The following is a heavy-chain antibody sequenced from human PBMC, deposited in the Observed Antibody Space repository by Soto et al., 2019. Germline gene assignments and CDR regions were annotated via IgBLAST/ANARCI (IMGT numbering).Heavy chain of an antibody. J-gene: IGHJ6*02. CDR1: GYTFTSYS. CDR2: INAGNGNT. V-gene: IGHV1-3*01. D-gene: IGHD3-22*01. CDR3: ARGARSSGYLFEDYYYYGMDG. Sequence: ASVKVSCKASGYTFTSYSMHWVRQAPGQRLEWMGWINAGNGNTKYSQKFQGRVTITRDTSASTAYMELSSLRSEDTAVYYCARGARSSGYLFEDYYYYGMDGWGQGTTVTVSS.